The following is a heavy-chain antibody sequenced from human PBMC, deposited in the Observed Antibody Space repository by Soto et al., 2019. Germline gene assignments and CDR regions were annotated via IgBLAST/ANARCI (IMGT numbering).Heavy chain of an antibody. V-gene: IGHV3-30*18. CDR3: AKDWGGSFDI. J-gene: IGHJ3*02. D-gene: IGHD2-21*01. CDR1: GFTFSSYG. Sequence: GGSLRLSCVASGFTFSSYGMHWVRQAPGKGLEWVAVISYDGSNKYYADSVKGRFTISRDNSKNTLYLQMNSLRAEDTAVYYCAKDWGGSFDIWGQGTMVTVSS. CDR2: ISYDGSNK.